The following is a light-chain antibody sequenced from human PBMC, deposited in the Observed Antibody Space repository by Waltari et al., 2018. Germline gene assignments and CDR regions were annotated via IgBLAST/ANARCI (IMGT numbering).Light chain of an antibody. Sequence: EIVMTQSPATLSVSPGERATLSCRASQGISSDLAWYQQKPGQAPRLLIFGASTRATGVPARFSGSGSGIEFTLTISSLQSEDFGVYYCQQSKIWPAFGQGTKVEIK. V-gene: IGKV3-15*01. J-gene: IGKJ1*01. CDR1: QGISSD. CDR3: QQSKIWPA. CDR2: GAS.